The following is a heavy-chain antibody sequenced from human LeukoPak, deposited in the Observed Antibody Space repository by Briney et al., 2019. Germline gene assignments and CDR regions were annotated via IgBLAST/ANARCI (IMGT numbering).Heavy chain of an antibody. CDR3: ATGGSGSHILNDAFDI. Sequence: ASVKVSCKTSGYTFTGYYMHWVRQAPGQGLEWMGWISAYNGNTNYAQKLQGRVTMTTDTSTSTAYMELRSLRSDDTAVYYCATGGSGSHILNDAFDIWGQGTMVTVSS. CDR1: GYTFTGYY. CDR2: ISAYNGNT. V-gene: IGHV1-18*04. D-gene: IGHD3-10*01. J-gene: IGHJ3*02.